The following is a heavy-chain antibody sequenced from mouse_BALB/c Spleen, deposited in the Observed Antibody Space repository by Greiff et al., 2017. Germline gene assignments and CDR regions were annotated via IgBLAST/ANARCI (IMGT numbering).Heavy chain of an antibody. V-gene: IGHV1S34*01. CDR1: GYSFTGYY. D-gene: IGHD1-1*01. CDR3: ARMRCNYDYAIDY. Sequence: LVKPGASVKLSCKASGYSFTGYYMDWVKQSHGKSLEWIGYISCHNGATSYNQKFKGKATFTVDTSSSTAYMQFNSLTSDDDAVYYCARMRCNYDYAIDYWGQGTSVTVSS. CDR2: ISCHNGAT. J-gene: IGHJ4*01.